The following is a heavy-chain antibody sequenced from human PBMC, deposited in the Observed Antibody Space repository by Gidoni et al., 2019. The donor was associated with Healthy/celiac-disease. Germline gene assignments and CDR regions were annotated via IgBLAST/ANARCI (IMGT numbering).Heavy chain of an antibody. D-gene: IGHD2-21*02. V-gene: IGHV3-48*02. CDR3: ARDRGGDCYYDY. CDR1: VFPFSSYS. CDR2: ISSSSSTI. Sequence: EVQLVESGGGLVQPGGSLRLSCAASVFPFSSYSMNWGRQAPGKGLEWVAYISSSSSTIYYADSVKGRFTISRDNAKNSLYLQMNSLRDEDTAVYYCARDRGGDCYYDYWGQGTLVTVSS. J-gene: IGHJ4*02.